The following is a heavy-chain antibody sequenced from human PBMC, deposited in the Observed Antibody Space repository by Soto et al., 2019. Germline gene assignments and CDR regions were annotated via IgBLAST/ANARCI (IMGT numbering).Heavy chain of an antibody. V-gene: IGHV3-23*01. CDR2: ITPTGAT. CDR1: GFTFTNYV. Sequence: ETQLLESGGGLVQPGGSLRLFCAASGFTFTNYVMTWVRQAPGKGLEWVSTITPTGATFYGDTVKGRFTISRDNSRSTVFLQMNSLRAEDTAMYYCARTDKYNSQSSGWANRFDYWGQGTLVTVSS. CDR3: ARTDKYNSQSSGWANRFDY. J-gene: IGHJ4*02. D-gene: IGHD6-19*01.